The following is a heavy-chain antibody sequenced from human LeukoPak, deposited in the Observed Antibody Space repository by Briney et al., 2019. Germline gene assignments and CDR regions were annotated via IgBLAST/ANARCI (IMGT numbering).Heavy chain of an antibody. J-gene: IGHJ4*02. CDR3: ARLVPYCSGGSCTVFDY. CDR2: ISAYNGST. CDR1: GYTFTSYG. Sequence: GASVKVSRKASGYTFTSYGISWVRQAPGQGLEWMGWISAYNGSTNYAQKLQGRVTMTTDTSTSTAYMELRSLRSDDTAVYYCARLVPYCSGGSCTVFDYWGQGTLVTVSS. D-gene: IGHD2-15*01. V-gene: IGHV1-18*01.